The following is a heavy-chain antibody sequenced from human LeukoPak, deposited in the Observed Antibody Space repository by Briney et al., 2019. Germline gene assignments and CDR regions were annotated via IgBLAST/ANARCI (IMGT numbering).Heavy chain of an antibody. J-gene: IGHJ4*02. D-gene: IGHD2-15*01. Sequence: GGSLRLSCAASGFTVSSNYMSWVRQAPGKGLEWVSVIYSGGSTYYANSVKGRFTISRDNSKNTLYLQMNSLRAEDTAVYYCARDNVVPGRGYYFDYWGQGTLVTVSS. CDR3: ARDNVVPGRGYYFDY. CDR2: IYSGGST. CDR1: GFTVSSNY. V-gene: IGHV3-53*01.